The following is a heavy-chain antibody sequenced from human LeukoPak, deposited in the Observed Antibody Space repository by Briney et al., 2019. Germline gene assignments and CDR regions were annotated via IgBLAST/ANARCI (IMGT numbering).Heavy chain of an antibody. CDR3: VRGTSRDYGYGGDDPY. V-gene: IGHV3-74*01. D-gene: IGHD2-21*02. J-gene: IGHJ4*02. CDR2: ISRDGTSR. Sequence: GSLRLSCAVSGFTFSTYWMHWVRQAPGKGLVWVSRISRDGTSRTYADSVMGRFTISRDSARNTLYLQMDSLRAEDTAVYYCVRGTSRDYGYGGDDPYWGQGTLVIISS. CDR1: GFTFSTYW.